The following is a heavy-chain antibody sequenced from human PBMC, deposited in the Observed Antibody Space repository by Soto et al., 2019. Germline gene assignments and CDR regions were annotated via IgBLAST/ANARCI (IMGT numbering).Heavy chain of an antibody. Sequence: QVQLVESGGGVVQPGTSLRLSRAASGFTFNNYGMHWVRQAPGTGLEWVATISNDGRDRYYADSVKGRLTISRDNSKNTLYLQMNSLRAEDTAVYYCAKDQGIAASHGVDWGQGTLVTVSS. D-gene: IGHD6-13*01. V-gene: IGHV3-30*18. CDR1: GFTFNNYG. J-gene: IGHJ3*01. CDR3: AKDQGIAASHGVD. CDR2: ISNDGRDR.